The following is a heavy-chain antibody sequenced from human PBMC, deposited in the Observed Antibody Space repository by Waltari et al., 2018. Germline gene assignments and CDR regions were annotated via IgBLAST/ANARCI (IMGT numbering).Heavy chain of an antibody. Sequence: QVHVVESGGGVVQPGKSLRLSCVTSGFTFGHYGFHWVRQAPGKGLQWVAVISYDGNKQFYEDSVKGRFFISRGDPDNSISLQMNSLRPEDTAVYYCARSRTSSIYFGMDVWGQGTTVTVS. V-gene: IGHV3-30*03. CDR1: GFTFGHYG. CDR3: ARSRTSSIYFGMDV. D-gene: IGHD6-6*01. J-gene: IGHJ6*02. CDR2: ISYDGNKQ.